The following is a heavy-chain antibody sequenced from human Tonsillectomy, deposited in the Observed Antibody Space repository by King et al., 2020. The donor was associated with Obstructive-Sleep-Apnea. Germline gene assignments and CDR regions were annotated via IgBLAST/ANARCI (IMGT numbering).Heavy chain of an antibody. CDR3: ARARELGWGVNDY. V-gene: IGHV4-31*03. D-gene: IGHD3-10*01. Sequence: MELQESGRGLVKPSQTLALTCSVSGGSISSGGYYWSWIRPHLGKGLEWIGYIYYSGSTFYNPSLESRVTISVDTSKNQFSLRLSSVTAADTAVYYCARARELGWGVNDYWGQGTLVTVSS. CDR2: IYYSGST. J-gene: IGHJ4*02. CDR1: GGSISSGGYY.